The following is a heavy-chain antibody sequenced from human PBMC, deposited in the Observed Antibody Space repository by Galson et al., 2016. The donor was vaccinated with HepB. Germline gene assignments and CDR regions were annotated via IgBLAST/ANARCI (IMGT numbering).Heavy chain of an antibody. CDR2: SASGDIT. Sequence: SLRPPCAGTRLTSSSYAPRWPRQAPGKGLPWVSVSASGDITYYAHSVKGRFTISRDKSKNTLFLNMISLRAEDTASYYCASHLGGSSLDPFDIWGRGTMVTVSS. CDR3: ASHLGGSSLDPFDI. J-gene: IGHJ3*02. D-gene: IGHD3-16*01. CDR1: RLTSSSYA. V-gene: IGHV3-23*01.